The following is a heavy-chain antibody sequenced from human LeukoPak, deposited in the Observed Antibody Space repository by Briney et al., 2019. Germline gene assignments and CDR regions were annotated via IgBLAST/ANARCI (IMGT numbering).Heavy chain of an antibody. D-gene: IGHD3-3*01. V-gene: IGHV4-39*01. CDR1: GGSISSSSYY. J-gene: IGHJ6*02. CDR3: VSYYDFWSGYYRGTGMDV. CDR2: IYYSGST. Sequence: SETLSLTCTVSGGSISSSSYYWGWIRQPPGKGLEWMGSIYYSGSTYYNPSLKSRVTISVATSKNQFSLKLSSVTAADTAVYYCVSYYDFWSGYYRGTGMDVWGQGTTVTVSS.